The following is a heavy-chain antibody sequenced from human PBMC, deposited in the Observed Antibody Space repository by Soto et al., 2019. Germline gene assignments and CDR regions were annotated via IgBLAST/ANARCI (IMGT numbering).Heavy chain of an antibody. CDR3: ARDLTIVPSTHPRLENYGMDV. D-gene: IGHD2-15*01. CDR2: ISPYNGHT. J-gene: IGHJ6*02. V-gene: IGHV1-18*01. Sequence: QVQLVQSAGEVKKPGASVKVSCKASGYSFTSYGISWVRRAPGQGLEWMGWISPYNGHTQFVQRFQGRVTMTTDTSTKTGYMELRNLRSDDTAHYYCARDLTIVPSTHPRLENYGMDVWGQGTTVSVSS. CDR1: GYSFTSYG.